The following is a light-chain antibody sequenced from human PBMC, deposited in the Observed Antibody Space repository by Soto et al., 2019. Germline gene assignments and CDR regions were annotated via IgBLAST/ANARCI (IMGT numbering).Light chain of an antibody. Sequence: QTVVTQPPSVSGAPGQRVTISCTGSSSNIGAGYDVHWYQQLPGTAPKLLIYGNTNRPSGVPDRFSGSKSGTSASLAITGLQAEDEADYHCQSYDSSLSVWVFGGGTKLTVL. CDR3: QSYDSSLSVWV. J-gene: IGLJ3*02. CDR1: SSNIGAGYD. CDR2: GNT. V-gene: IGLV1-40*01.